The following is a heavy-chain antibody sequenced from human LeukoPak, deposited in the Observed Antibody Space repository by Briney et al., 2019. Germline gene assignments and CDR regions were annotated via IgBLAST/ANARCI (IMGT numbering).Heavy chain of an antibody. D-gene: IGHD2-15*01. CDR3: ARDLVQYCSGGSCYSVDY. V-gene: IGHV1-18*01. CDR1: GYTFTSYG. CDR2: TSAYNGNT. Sequence: ASVKVSCKASGYTFTSYGISWVRQAPGQGLEWMGWTSAYNGNTNYAQKLQGRVTMTTDTSTSTAYMELRSLRSDDTAVYYCARDLVQYCSGGSCYSVDYWGQGTLVTVSS. J-gene: IGHJ4*02.